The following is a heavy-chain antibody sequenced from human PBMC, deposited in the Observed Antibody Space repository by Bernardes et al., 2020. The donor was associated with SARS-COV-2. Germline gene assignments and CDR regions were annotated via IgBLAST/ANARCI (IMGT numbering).Heavy chain of an antibody. D-gene: IGHD3-22*01. CDR2: FDPEDGET. V-gene: IGHV1-24*01. CDR3: ATVPAWLLRGYFQH. CDR1: GYTLPELS. Sequence: ASVKVSCMVSGYTLPELSMHWVRQAPGKGLEWMGGFDPEDGETIYAQKFQGRVTMTEDTSTDTAYMELSSLRSEDTAVYYCATVPAWLLRGYFQHWGQGTLVTVSS. J-gene: IGHJ1*01.